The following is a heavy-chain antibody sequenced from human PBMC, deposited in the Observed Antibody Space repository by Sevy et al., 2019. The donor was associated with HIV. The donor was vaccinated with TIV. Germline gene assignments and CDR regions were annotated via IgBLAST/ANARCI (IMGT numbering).Heavy chain of an antibody. J-gene: IGHJ4*02. Sequence: SETLSLTCTVSGGSINSDSYYWGWIRQPPGKGLEWIGNIYYSGTTSYNPSLKSRVTISVDTSKNQFSLKLSSVTAADTAVYYCARFEYGDYVSHFEYWGQGTLVTVSS. D-gene: IGHD2-21*02. CDR3: ARFEYGDYVSHFEY. CDR2: IYYSGTT. V-gene: IGHV4-39*01. CDR1: GGSINSDSYY.